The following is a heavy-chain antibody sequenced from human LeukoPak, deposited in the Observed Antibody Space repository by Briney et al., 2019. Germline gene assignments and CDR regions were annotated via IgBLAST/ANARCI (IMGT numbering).Heavy chain of an antibody. CDR3: AIGRYYDSSGYYKAWEKYDY. J-gene: IGHJ4*02. D-gene: IGHD3-22*01. CDR2: FDPEDGET. CDR1: GYTLTELS. Sequence: ASVKVSCKVSGYTLTELSMHWVQQAPGKGLEWMGGFDPEDGETTYAQKFQGRVTMTEDTSTDTAYMELSSLRSEDTAVYYCAIGRYYDSSGYYKAWEKYDYWGQGTLVTVSS. V-gene: IGHV1-24*01.